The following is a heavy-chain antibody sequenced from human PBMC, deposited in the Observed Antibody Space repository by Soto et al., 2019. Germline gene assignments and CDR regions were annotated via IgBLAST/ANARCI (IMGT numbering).Heavy chain of an antibody. D-gene: IGHD2-15*01. CDR1: GFSVSSNY. V-gene: IGHV3-66*01. J-gene: IGHJ1*01. Sequence: PGGSLRLSCAASGFSVSSNYMNWVRQAPGKGLEWVSIIHNGGETYYADSVKDRFTASRDNSKNTVFLQMNSLRVEDTAVYYCARDSWSQYWGQGTLVTVSS. CDR2: IHNGGET. CDR3: ARDSWSQY.